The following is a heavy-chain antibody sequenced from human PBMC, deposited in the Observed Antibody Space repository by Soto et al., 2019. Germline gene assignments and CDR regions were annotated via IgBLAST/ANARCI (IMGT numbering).Heavy chain of an antibody. J-gene: IGHJ4*02. V-gene: IGHV1-18*01. CDR3: ARDLSDYGSSGYYSGC. CDR2: ISAYNGNT. CDR1: GYTFTSYG. Sequence: ASVKVSCKASGYTFTSYGISWVRQAPGQGLEWMGWISAYNGNTNYAQKLQGRVTMTTDTSTSTAYMELRSLRSDDTAVYYCARDLSDYGSSGYYSGCWGRGTLVAVSS. D-gene: IGHD3-22*01.